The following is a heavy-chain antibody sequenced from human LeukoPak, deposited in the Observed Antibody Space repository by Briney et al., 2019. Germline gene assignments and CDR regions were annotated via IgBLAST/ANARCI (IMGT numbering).Heavy chain of an antibody. D-gene: IGHD3-10*01. V-gene: IGHV3-11*01. CDR3: ARDPITMVRGVIIWRGYSWFAP. J-gene: IGHJ5*02. CDR1: GFTFSDYY. CDR2: ISSSGSTI. Sequence: GGSLRLSCAASGFTFSDYYMSWIRQAPGKGLEWVSYISSSGSTIYYADSVKGRFTISRDNAKTSLYLQMNSLRAEDTAVYYCARDPITMVRGVIIWRGYSWFAPWGQGTLVTVSS.